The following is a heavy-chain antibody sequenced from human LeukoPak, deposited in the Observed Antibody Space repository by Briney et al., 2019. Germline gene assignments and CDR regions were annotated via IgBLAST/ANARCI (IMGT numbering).Heavy chain of an antibody. CDR2: IYTSGST. CDR1: GGSISSYY. V-gene: IGHV4-4*07. D-gene: IGHD6-6*01. CDR3: ARQYSSSSSELDLNYFDY. J-gene: IGHJ4*02. Sequence: SETLSLTCTVSGGSISSYYWSWIRQPAGKGLEWIGRIYTSGSTNYNPSLKSRVTMSVDTSKNQFSLKLSSVTAADTAVYYCARQYSSSSSELDLNYFDYWGQGTLVTVSS.